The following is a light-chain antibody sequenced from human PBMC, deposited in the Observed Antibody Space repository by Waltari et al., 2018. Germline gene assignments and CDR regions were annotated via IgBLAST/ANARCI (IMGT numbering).Light chain of an antibody. Sequence: EVVMTQSPATLSVSPGERATLSCRASRSVSRNVAWYQQKPGQAPRLLRSDASTRATGIPARCSGSGSGTEFTLTIGSLQSEDSAVYYCQQYHIWWTFGQGTKVEIK. J-gene: IGKJ1*01. CDR3: QQYHIWWT. V-gene: IGKV3-15*01. CDR2: DAS. CDR1: RSVSRN.